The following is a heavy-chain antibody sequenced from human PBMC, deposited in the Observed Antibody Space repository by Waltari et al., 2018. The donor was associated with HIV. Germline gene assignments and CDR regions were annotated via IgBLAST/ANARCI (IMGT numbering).Heavy chain of an antibody. J-gene: IGHJ4*02. D-gene: IGHD3-10*01. CDR1: GYTFPNFA. V-gene: IGHV7-4-1*02. CDR3: GRGPGRSVDY. Sequence: QVHLVQSGSELKKPGASVKVSCKASGYTFPNFAMTWVRQAPGQGLEWMGGINTKTGNPTYAQGFTGRFVFSLDTSATTAYLQISSLKAEDTAVYYCGRGPGRSVDYWGQGTLVTVSS. CDR2: INTKTGNP.